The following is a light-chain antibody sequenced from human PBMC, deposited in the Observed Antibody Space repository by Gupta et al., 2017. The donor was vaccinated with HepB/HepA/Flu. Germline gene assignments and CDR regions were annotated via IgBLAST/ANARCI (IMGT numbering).Light chain of an antibody. CDR1: QDVRNF. CDR3: QQYNDYPLT. CDR2: GIS. Sequence: AIRMTQSQSSFSASPGDTVTITCRASQDVRNFLAWYQQKAGKAPKLLIYGISTLKTGVPSRFSGSGSGTDFTLTISRLQSEDFAIYYCQQYNDYPLTFGGGTTVEIK. V-gene: IGKV1-8*01. J-gene: IGKJ4*01.